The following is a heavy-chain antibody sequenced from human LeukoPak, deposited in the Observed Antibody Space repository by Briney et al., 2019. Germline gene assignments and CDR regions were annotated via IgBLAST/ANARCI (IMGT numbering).Heavy chain of an antibody. CDR1: GFTFSSYV. V-gene: IGHV3-23*01. Sequence: GGSLRLSCAASGFTFSSYVMSWVRQAPGKGLEWVSSITLSGGSTFYADSVKGRFTISRDNSKNTLYLQMNSLGAEDTAVYYCAKRGNPAVGHHYLDVWGEGTTVSVSS. J-gene: IGHJ6*03. D-gene: IGHD2-2*01. CDR2: ITLSGGST. CDR3: AKRGNPAVGHHYLDV.